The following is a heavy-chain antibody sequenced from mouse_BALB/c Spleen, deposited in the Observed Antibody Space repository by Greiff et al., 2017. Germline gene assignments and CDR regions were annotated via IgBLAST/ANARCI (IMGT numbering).Heavy chain of an antibody. CDR2: ISYDGSN. J-gene: IGHJ2*01. D-gene: IGHD2-3*01. Sequence: EVQLQESGPGLVKPSQSLSLTCSVTGYSITSGYYWIWIRQFPGNQLEWMGYISYDGSNNYNPSLKNRISITRDTSKNQFFLKLNSVTTENTAQYCCAQGGDGYPYDWGQGTTLTVSS. V-gene: IGHV3-6*02. CDR3: AQGGDGYPYD. CDR1: GYSITSGYY.